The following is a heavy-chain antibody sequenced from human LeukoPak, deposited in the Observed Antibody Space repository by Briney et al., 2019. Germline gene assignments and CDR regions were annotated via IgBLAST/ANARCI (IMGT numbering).Heavy chain of an antibody. CDR2: MYYSGGT. CDR3: ARSSHYLSLGFDP. J-gene: IGHJ5*02. CDR1: GGSISSSSYY. D-gene: IGHD3-10*01. V-gene: IGHV4-39*01. Sequence: PSETLSLTCTVSGGSISSSSYYWGWIRQPPGKGPEWIGSMYYSGGTYFNPSLKSRVTISIDTSRDQFSLKLSSVTAADTAVFYCARSSHYLSLGFDPWGQGILVTVSS.